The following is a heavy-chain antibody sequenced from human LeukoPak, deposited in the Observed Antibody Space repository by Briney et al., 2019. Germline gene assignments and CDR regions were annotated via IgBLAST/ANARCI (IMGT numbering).Heavy chain of an antibody. J-gene: IGHJ4*02. Sequence: PGGSLRLSCAASGITFSTSGMHWVRQAPGKGLEWLTFIQYDESTKYYADSVKGRFTISRDNSKNTLYPQMNSLRAEDTAVYFCAREGGTVVAGTLDYWGQGTPVTVSS. V-gene: IGHV3-30*02. CDR3: AREGGTVVAGTLDY. D-gene: IGHD6-19*01. CDR2: IQYDESTK. CDR1: GITFSTSG.